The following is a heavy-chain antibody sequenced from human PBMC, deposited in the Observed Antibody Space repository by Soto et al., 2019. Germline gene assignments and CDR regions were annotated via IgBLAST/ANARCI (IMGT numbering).Heavy chain of an antibody. V-gene: IGHV3-23*01. CDR3: AKDRLAGNFDY. J-gene: IGHJ4*02. CDR2: ISATGGST. CDR1: GFTFNNYA. Sequence: GGALRLSCSASGFTFNNYAMNWVRQAPGKGLEWVATISATGGSTYYADSVKGRFTISRDNSKNTLYLQMNGLRVEDTAVYYCAKDRLAGNFDYWGQGTQVTVSS.